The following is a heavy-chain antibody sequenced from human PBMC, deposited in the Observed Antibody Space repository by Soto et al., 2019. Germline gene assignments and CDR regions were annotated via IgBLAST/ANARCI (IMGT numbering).Heavy chain of an antibody. CDR1: GGSFSGYY. CDR3: ARDKLTGLFDY. J-gene: IGHJ4*02. D-gene: IGHD3-16*01. Sequence: PSETLSLTCAVYGGSFSGYYWTWIRQPPGTGLEWIGEINHSGSTNYNPSLKSRVTISVDTSKNQFSLKLTSVTAADTAVYYCARDKLTGLFDYWGPGTLVTGSS. CDR2: INHSGST. V-gene: IGHV4-34*01.